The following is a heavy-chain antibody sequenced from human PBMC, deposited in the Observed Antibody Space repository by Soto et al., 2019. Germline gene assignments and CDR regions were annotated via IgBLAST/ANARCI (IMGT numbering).Heavy chain of an antibody. J-gene: IGHJ4*02. V-gene: IGHV3-30*03. CDR2: MSYDGRDK. CDR1: GFTFISYG. Sequence: QVQLVESGGGVVQPGRSLRLSCAASGFTFISYGMHWVRQAPGKGLEWLAVMSYDGRDKYYSDSVRGRFTISRDNSKNAVYLDLNSLRVEHTAVYYCARARSGSWHEGYYFDNWGQGTLVTVAS. CDR3: ARARSGSWHEGYYFDN. D-gene: IGHD2-15*01.